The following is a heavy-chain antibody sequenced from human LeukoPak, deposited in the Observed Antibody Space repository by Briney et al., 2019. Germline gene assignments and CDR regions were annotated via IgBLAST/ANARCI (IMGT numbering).Heavy chain of an antibody. D-gene: IGHD3-16*01. Sequence: PSETLSLTCSVSGYSIRSGYSSGWIRQPPGKGLEWIGSISHSGNTYYNPSLKSRVTISLDTSKNQFSLKLNSVTAADTAVYFCARSMISMLKVNWFDPWGQGTLVTVSS. CDR1: GYSIRSGYS. J-gene: IGHJ5*02. V-gene: IGHV4-38-2*01. CDR2: ISHSGNT. CDR3: ARSMISMLKVNWFDP.